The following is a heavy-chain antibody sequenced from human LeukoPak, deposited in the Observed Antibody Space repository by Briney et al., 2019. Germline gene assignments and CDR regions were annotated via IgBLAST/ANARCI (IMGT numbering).Heavy chain of an antibody. CDR1: GFTFSSYS. Sequence: GGSLRLSCAASGFTFSSYSMNWVRQAPGKGLEWVSSISSSSSYIYYADSVKGRFTISRDNAKNSLYLQINSLSAEDTAVYSCARDFSPPDYWGQGTLVTVSS. V-gene: IGHV3-21*01. J-gene: IGHJ4*02. CDR3: ARDFSPPDY. CDR2: ISSSSSYI. D-gene: IGHD2/OR15-2a*01.